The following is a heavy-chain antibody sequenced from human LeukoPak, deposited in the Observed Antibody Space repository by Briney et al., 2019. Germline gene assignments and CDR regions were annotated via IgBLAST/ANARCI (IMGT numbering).Heavy chain of an antibody. CDR1: GFTFSSYG. CDR2: ISGSGGST. J-gene: IGHJ4*02. CDR3: AKDVRISSSGQLDY. D-gene: IGHD3-22*01. Sequence: GGSLRLSCAASGFTFSSYGMNWIRQAPGKGLEWVSAISGSGGSTYYADSVKGRFTISRDNSKNTLYLQMNSLRAEDTAVYYCAKDVRISSSGQLDYWGQGTLVTVSS. V-gene: IGHV3-23*01.